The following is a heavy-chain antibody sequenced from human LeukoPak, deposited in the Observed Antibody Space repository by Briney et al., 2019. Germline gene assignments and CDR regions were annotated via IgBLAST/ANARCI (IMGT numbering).Heavy chain of an antibody. J-gene: IGHJ4*02. V-gene: IGHV3-7*02. CDR3: ARGGYALVVDY. CDR1: GFTFSTYW. D-gene: IGHD5-12*01. Sequence: GGSLGLSCAASGFTFSTYWMSWVRQAPGKGLEWVANIKHDGSEKYYVDSVKGRFTISRDNSKNTLFLQMNSLRAADTAVYYCARGGYALVVDYWGQGTLVTVSS. CDR2: IKHDGSEK.